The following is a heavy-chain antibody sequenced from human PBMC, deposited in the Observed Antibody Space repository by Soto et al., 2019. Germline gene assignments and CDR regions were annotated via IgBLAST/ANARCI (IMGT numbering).Heavy chain of an antibody. CDR1: GYTLTELS. CDR2: FDPEDGKT. V-gene: IGHV1-24*01. J-gene: IGHJ6*02. Sequence: ASVKVSCKVSGYTLTELSMHWVRQAPGKGLEWMGRFDPEDGKTIYAQKFQGRVTMTRDTSTDTAYMELSSLRSEDTAVYYCARGYCGGDCYLSYGMDVWGQGTTVTVSS. CDR3: ARGYCGGDCYLSYGMDV. D-gene: IGHD2-21*02.